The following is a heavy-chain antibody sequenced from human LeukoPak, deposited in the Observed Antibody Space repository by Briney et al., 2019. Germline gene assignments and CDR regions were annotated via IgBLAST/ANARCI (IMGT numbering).Heavy chain of an antibody. CDR2: FYDSGST. J-gene: IGHJ4*02. Sequence: PSETLSLTCIVSGGSISSHYWSWIRQPPGKGLEWVGYFYDSGSTNYNPSLESRATISGDTSKNQFSLKLTSVTAADTAVYHCARRRAGRIDYWGQGTLVTVSS. V-gene: IGHV4-59*08. CDR1: GGSISSHY. CDR3: ARRRAGRIDY.